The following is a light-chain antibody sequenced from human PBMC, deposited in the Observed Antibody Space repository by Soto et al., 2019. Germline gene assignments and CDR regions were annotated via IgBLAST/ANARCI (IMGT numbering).Light chain of an antibody. Sequence: QSALTQPASVSGSPGQSITISCTGTSSDVGGYNYVSWYQHHPGKAPKLIIYEVSSRPSGVPNRFSGSKSRNTASLTISGLQAEDEADYYCSSYTSSSTPYVFGPGTQLTVL. J-gene: IGLJ1*01. CDR2: EVS. CDR3: SSYTSSSTPYV. CDR1: SSDVGGYNY. V-gene: IGLV2-14*01.